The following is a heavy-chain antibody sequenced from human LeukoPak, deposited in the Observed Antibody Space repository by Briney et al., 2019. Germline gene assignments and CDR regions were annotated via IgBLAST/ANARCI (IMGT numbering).Heavy chain of an antibody. Sequence: GGSLRLSCAASGFTFDDYAMHWVRQAPGKGQEWVSGISWNSGNIGYADSVKGRFTISRDNAKNSLYLQMNSLRAEDMALYYCAKAVGYTSSSGGYFDYWGQGILVTVSS. CDR1: GFTFDDYA. CDR3: AKAVGYTSSSGGYFDY. CDR2: ISWNSGNI. J-gene: IGHJ4*02. D-gene: IGHD6-6*01. V-gene: IGHV3-9*03.